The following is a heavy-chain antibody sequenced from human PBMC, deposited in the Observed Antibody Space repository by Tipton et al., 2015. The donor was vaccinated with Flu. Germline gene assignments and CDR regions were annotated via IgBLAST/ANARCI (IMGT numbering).Heavy chain of an antibody. V-gene: IGHV4-34*01. CDR3: ARGSGYANVYLDY. Sequence: TLSLTCAVYGGSFSGYYWSWIRQPPGKGLEWIGEINHSGSTNYNPSLKSRVTISVDTSKNHFSLKVSSLTAADTAVYYCARGSGYANVYLDYWGQGTLVTVSS. J-gene: IGHJ4*02. CDR1: GGSFSGYY. CDR2: INHSGST. D-gene: IGHD5-12*01.